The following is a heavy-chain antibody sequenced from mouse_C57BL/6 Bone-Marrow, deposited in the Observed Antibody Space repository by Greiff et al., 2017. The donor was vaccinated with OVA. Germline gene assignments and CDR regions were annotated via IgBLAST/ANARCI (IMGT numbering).Heavy chain of an antibody. D-gene: IGHD1-1*01. J-gene: IGHJ3*01. Sequence: VQLQQSGPVLVKPGASVKMSCKASGYTFTDYYMNWVKQSHGKSLEWIGVINPYNGGTSYNQKFKGKATLTVDKSSSTAYMELNSLTSEDSAVYYCARGYYGSSTWFAYGGKGPLVPVSA. CDR1: GYTFTDYY. CDR2: INPYNGGT. V-gene: IGHV1-19*01. CDR3: ARGYYGSSTWFAY.